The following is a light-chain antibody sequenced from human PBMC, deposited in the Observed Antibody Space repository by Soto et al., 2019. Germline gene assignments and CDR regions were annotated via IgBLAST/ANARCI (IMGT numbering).Light chain of an antibody. J-gene: IGLJ2*01. V-gene: IGLV3-21*04. CDR2: YDS. Sequence: SYELTQPPSVSVATGKTARITCGGDNIGSKSVHWYQQKPGQAPVLVIYYDSDRPSGIPERFSGSNSGNTATLTISRVEAGDEADYYCQVWDSSSDHVVFGGGTKLTV. CDR1: NIGSKS. CDR3: QVWDSSSDHVV.